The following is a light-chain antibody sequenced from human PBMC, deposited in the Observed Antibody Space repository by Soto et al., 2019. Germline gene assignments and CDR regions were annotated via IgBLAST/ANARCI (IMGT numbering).Light chain of an antibody. Sequence: QAVVTQPPSVSGAPGQRVTISCSGSSSNIGTGYDVHWYQQFPGRAPKLLMYDNSNRPSGVPDRFSGSKSGTSASLAITGLQAEDEADYYCQSYDSRLSGWVFGGGTKLTVL. CDR3: QSYDSRLSGWV. CDR1: SSNIGTGYD. J-gene: IGLJ3*02. CDR2: DNS. V-gene: IGLV1-40*01.